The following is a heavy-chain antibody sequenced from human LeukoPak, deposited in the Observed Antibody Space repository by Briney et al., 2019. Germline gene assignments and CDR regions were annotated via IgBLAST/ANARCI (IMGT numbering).Heavy chain of an antibody. Sequence: SGTLSLTCTVSGDSISSGYYWSWIRQHPGRGLEWIGYIYYSGSAYYNPSLKGRVTISLDTSKSQFSLRLSSVTAADTAVYYCARGEIWFDPWGQGTLVTVSS. CDR2: IYYSGSA. CDR3: ARGEIWFDP. J-gene: IGHJ5*02. CDR1: GDSISSGYY. V-gene: IGHV4-31*03.